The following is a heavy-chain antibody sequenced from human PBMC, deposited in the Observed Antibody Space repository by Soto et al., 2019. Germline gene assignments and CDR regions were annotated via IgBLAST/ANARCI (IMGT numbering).Heavy chain of an antibody. CDR2: VYYSGTT. CDR3: ARTTAVPNTLRSRYFFDY. CDR1: GGSVSNKTYY. V-gene: IGHV4-61*01. J-gene: IGHJ4*02. Sequence: SETLSLTCSVSGGSVSNKTYYWSWIRQPPGKRLEWIGYVYYSGTTNYNPSLKSRVTISVDPSKNQFSLRLSSVTTADTALYYCARTTAVPNTLRSRYFFDYWGQGTLVTVSS. D-gene: IGHD4-17*01.